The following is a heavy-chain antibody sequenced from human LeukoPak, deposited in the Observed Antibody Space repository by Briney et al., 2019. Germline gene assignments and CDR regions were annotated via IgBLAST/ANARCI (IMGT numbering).Heavy chain of an antibody. D-gene: IGHD1-1*01. CDR3: AKVQRPLDGADY. Sequence: PSETLSLTGTVSGGSISSYYWSWIRQPPGKGLEWIGYIYYSGSTYYNPSLKSRVTISVDTSKNLFSLKLSSVTAADTAVYYCAKVQRPLDGADYWGQGTLVTVSS. J-gene: IGHJ4*02. CDR2: IYYSGST. CDR1: GGSISSYY. V-gene: IGHV4-59*01.